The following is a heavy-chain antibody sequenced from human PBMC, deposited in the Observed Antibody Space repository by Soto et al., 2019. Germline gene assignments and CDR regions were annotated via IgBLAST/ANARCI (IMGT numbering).Heavy chain of an antibody. CDR1: GYTFTDYD. D-gene: IGHD6-19*01. V-gene: IGHV1-8*01. CDR3: ARGRDSGWRPNC. J-gene: IGHJ4*02. Sequence: QVHLVQSGAEVKKPGASVKVTCKASGYTFTDYDINWVRQATGQGLEWMGWMNPNSGNTGYVQKFQGRVTMTRDTSIGTAYLELNSLTSEDTGVYYCARGRDSGWRPNCWGQGTLVTVSS. CDR2: MNPNSGNT.